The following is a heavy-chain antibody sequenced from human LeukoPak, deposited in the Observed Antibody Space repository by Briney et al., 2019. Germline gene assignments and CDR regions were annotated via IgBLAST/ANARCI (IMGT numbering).Heavy chain of an antibody. V-gene: IGHV7-4-1*02. CDR1: GYTFTAYA. CDR2: INTNTGDP. CDR3: ARAFHYSHSPYSPGYNYIDP. J-gene: IGHJ5*02. Sequence: ASVKVSCKASGYTFTAYAMNWVRQAPGQGLEWMGWINTNTGDPTFAQGFAGRFVFSLDTSVSTAYLQISRLKAEDTAVYYCARAFHYSHSPYSPGYNYIDPWGQGTLVTVSS. D-gene: IGHD1-1*01.